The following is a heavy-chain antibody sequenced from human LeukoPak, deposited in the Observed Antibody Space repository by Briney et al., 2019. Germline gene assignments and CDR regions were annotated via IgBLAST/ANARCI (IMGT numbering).Heavy chain of an antibody. CDR3: ARPQDPSWAFDI. Sequence: GGSLRLSCAASGFSFSSYSVNWVRQAPGKGLEWVSYISSRGTTISYADSVKGRFTISRDNAKNTLYLQMNSLRAEDTAVYYCARPQDPSWAFDIWGQGTMVTVSS. V-gene: IGHV3-48*01. CDR1: GFSFSSYS. CDR2: ISSRGTTI. J-gene: IGHJ3*02.